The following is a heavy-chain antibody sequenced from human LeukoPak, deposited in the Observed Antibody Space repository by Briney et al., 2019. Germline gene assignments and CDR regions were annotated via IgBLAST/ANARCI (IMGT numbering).Heavy chain of an antibody. CDR2: IYYGGST. CDR3: ARTRNAFDI. CDR1: GGSISSSSYY. Sequence: SETLSLTCTVSGGSISSSSYYWDWIRQPPGKGLEWIGNIYYGGSTYYNPSLKSQVTISVDTSKNQFSLKLSSVTASDTAVYYCARTRNAFDIWGQGTMVTVSS. J-gene: IGHJ3*02. V-gene: IGHV4-39*01.